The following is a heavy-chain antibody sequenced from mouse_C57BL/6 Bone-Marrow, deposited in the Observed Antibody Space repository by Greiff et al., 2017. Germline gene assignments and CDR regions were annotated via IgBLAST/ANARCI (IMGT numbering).Heavy chain of an antibody. J-gene: IGHJ2*01. CDR3: ARSAGSSYSDD. CDR2: IFPGSGST. D-gene: IGHD1-1*01. CDR1: GYTFTSHW. Sequence: QVQLQQSGPELVRPGASVKISCKAPGYTFTSHWMQWVRQRPGQGLEWIGEIFPGSGSTYYNEKFKGKATLTVDTSSSTAYMQISSRTAEDVAVYFCARSAGSSYSDDWGQGTTLTGSS. V-gene: IGHV1-56*01.